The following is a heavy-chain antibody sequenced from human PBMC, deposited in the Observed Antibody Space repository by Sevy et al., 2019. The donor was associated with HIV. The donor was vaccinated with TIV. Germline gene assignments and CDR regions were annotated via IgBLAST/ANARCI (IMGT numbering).Heavy chain of an antibody. J-gene: IGHJ4*02. V-gene: IGHV3-74*01. CDR2: INSDGSST. CDR3: AREGEDFWSGYAFDY. D-gene: IGHD3-3*01. Sequence: GGSLRLSCAASGFTFSSYAMSWVRQAPGKGLEWVSRINSDGSSTSYADSVKGRFTISRDNAKNTLYLQMNSLRAEDTAVYYCAREGEDFWSGYAFDYWGQGTLVTVSS. CDR1: GFTFSSYA.